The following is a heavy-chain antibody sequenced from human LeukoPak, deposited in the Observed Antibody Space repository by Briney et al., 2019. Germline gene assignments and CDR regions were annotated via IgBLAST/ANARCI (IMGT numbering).Heavy chain of an antibody. CDR2: IKSKTDGGTT. V-gene: IGHV3-15*01. CDR1: GFTFSNAW. Sequence: GGSLRLSCAASGFTFSNAWMSWVRQAPGKGLEWVGRIKSKTDGGTTDYAAPVKGRFTISRDDSKNTLYLQMNSLKTEDTAVYYYTSDQNDYGEYYFDYWGQGTMVTVSS. CDR3: TSDQNDYGEYYFDY. J-gene: IGHJ4*02. D-gene: IGHD4-17*01.